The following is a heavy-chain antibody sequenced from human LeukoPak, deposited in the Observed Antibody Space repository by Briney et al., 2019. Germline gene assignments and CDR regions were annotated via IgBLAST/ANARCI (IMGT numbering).Heavy chain of an antibody. CDR3: ARRVVVPAAPYYLDY. J-gene: IGHJ4*02. CDR1: GFIFSSYW. CDR2: INSDGSST. D-gene: IGHD2-2*01. Sequence: GGSLRLSCAASGFIFSSYWMHWVRQAPGKGLVWVSRINSDGSSTSYADSVKGRFTISRDNAKNTLYLQMNSLRAEDTAVYYCARRVVVPAAPYYLDYWGQGTLVTVSS. V-gene: IGHV3-74*01.